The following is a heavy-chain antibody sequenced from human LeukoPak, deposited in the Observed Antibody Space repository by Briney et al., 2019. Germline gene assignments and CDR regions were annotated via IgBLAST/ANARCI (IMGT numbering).Heavy chain of an antibody. CDR2: IRYDGSNK. J-gene: IGHJ6*03. CDR1: GFTFSSYG. CDR3: ARDNSNDFYYYYYMDV. Sequence: PGGSLRLSCAASGFTFSSYGMHWVRQAPGKGLEWVAFIRYDGSNKYYADSVKDRFTISRDNSKNTLYLQMNSLRAEDTAVYYCARDNSNDFYYYYYMDVWGKGTTVTVSS. V-gene: IGHV3-30*02. D-gene: IGHD4-11*01.